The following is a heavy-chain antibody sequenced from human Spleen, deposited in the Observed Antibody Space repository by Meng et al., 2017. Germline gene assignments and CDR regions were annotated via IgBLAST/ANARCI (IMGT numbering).Heavy chain of an antibody. CDR3: ARINAYYYDSSGYHRLYYFDY. D-gene: IGHD3-22*01. CDR2: ISGSSST. Sequence: GGSLRLSCAASGFTFSHYAMNWVRQAPGKGLEWVSTISGSSSTYYVDSVKGRFTISRDNSKNTLYLQMNSLRAEDTAVYYCARINAYYYDSSGYHRLYYFDYWGQGTLVTVSS. CDR1: GFTFSHYA. V-gene: IGHV3-23*01. J-gene: IGHJ4*02.